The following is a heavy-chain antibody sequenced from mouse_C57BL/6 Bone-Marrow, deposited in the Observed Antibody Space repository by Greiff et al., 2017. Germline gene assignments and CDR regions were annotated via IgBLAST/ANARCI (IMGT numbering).Heavy chain of an antibody. CDR2: IYPRSGNT. Sequence: QVQLQQSGAELARPGASVKLSCKASGYTFTSYGISWVKQRTGQGLEWIGEIYPRSGNTYYNEKFKGKDTLTADKSSSTAYMELRSLTSEDSAVYFCARTMDYGSSYRFAYWGQGTLVTVSA. CDR1: GYTFTSYG. V-gene: IGHV1-81*01. CDR3: ARTMDYGSSYRFAY. J-gene: IGHJ3*01. D-gene: IGHD1-1*01.